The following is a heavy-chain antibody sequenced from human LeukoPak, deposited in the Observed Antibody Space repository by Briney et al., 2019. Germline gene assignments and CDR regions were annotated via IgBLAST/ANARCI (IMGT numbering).Heavy chain of an antibody. Sequence: ASVKVSCKASGYTLNALSIHWVRQAPGKGLEWMGGLDPVDGETIYAQRFQGRVTMTEDTSTDTAYLDLRSLGSDDTAVYYCTTSRRFYYGSGTFQYWGQGTLLTVSS. CDR1: GYTLNALS. V-gene: IGHV1-24*01. CDR2: LDPVDGET. D-gene: IGHD3-10*01. CDR3: TTSRRFYYGSGTFQY. J-gene: IGHJ1*01.